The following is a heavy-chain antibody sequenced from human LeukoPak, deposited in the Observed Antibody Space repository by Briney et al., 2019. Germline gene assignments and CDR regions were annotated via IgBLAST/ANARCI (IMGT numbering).Heavy chain of an antibody. CDR3: AELGITMIGGV. J-gene: IGHJ6*04. CDR2: IKEDGSEK. CDR1: AFTFSDYW. V-gene: IGHV3-7*01. D-gene: IGHD3-10*02. Sequence: GGSLRLSCAASAFTFSDYWMTWVRQAPGKGLERVANIKEDGSEKYYVDSVKGRFTISGDNAKNSLYLQMNSLRAEDTAVYYCAELGITMIGGVWGKGTTVTISS.